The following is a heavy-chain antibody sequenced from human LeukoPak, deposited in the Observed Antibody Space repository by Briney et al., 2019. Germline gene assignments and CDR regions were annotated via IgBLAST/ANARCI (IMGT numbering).Heavy chain of an antibody. Sequence: TGGSLRLSCAASGFTFSSYCMSWVRQAPGKGLEWVADIKQDGGEKYYVDFLKGRFTISRDNAKNSLYLQMNSLRAEDTAIYYCARGTYVDIVATISGRDYFDYWGQGTLVTVSS. J-gene: IGHJ4*02. CDR1: GFTFSSYC. CDR3: ARGTYVDIVATISGRDYFDY. V-gene: IGHV3-7*01. CDR2: IKQDGGEK. D-gene: IGHD5-12*01.